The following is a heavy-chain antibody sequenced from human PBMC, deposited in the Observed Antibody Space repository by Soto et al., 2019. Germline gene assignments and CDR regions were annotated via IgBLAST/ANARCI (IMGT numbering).Heavy chain of an antibody. CDR2: ISSSSSYI. J-gene: IGHJ4*02. V-gene: IGHV3-21*01. Sequence: GGSLRLSCPASGFTFSSYIMNWVGQAPGKGLEWVSSISSSSSYIYYADSVNGRFTISRDNAKNSLYLQMNSLRAEDTAVYYCARGGIAARRDYWGQGTLVTVSS. D-gene: IGHD6-6*01. CDR1: GFTFSSYI. CDR3: ARGGIAARRDY.